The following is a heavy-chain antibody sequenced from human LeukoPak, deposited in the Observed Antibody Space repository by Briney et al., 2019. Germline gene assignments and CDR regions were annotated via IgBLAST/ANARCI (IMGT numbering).Heavy chain of an antibody. J-gene: IGHJ4*02. CDR1: GGSINTYC. V-gene: IGHV4-34*01. CDR3: ARGEFYYDFWSGYYTSLHYFDY. CDR2: INHSGST. Sequence: SETLSLTCTVSGGSINTYCWSWIRQPPGKGLEWIGEINHSGSTNYNPSLKSRVTISVDTSKNQFSLKLSSVTAADTAVYYCARGEFYYDFWSGYYTSLHYFDYWGQGTLVTVSS. D-gene: IGHD3-3*01.